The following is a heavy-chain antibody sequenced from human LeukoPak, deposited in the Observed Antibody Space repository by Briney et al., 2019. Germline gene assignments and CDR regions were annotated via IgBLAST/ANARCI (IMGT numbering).Heavy chain of an antibody. V-gene: IGHV3-7*05. J-gene: IGHJ3*02. CDR2: IKQDGSDK. Sequence: GGSLRLSCAASGFTFNSYAMSWVRQAPGKGLEWVANIKQDGSDKNYVDSVKGRFTISRDNAKNSLYLQMNSLRAEDTAVYYCARRLVPWAFDIWGQGTMVTVSS. CDR1: GFTFNSYA. CDR3: ARRLVPWAFDI. D-gene: IGHD3-16*01.